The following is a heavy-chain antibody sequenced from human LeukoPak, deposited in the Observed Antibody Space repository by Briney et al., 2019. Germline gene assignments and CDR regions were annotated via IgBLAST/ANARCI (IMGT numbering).Heavy chain of an antibody. CDR1: GGSISSSSYY. CDR3: ARLMVYAPNWFDP. CDR2: IYYSGST. Sequence: SETLTLTCTVSGGSISSSSYYWGWIRQPPGKGLEWIGSIYYSGSTYYNPSLKSRATISVDTSKNQFSLKLSSVTAADTAVYYCARLMVYAPNWFDPWGQGTLVTVSS. V-gene: IGHV4-39*07. D-gene: IGHD2-8*01. J-gene: IGHJ5*02.